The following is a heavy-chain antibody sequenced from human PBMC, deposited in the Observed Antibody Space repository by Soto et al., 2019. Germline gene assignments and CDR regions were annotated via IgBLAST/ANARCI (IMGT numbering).Heavy chain of an antibody. V-gene: IGHV1-18*01. Sequence: ASGNVSFKSSGYSFTTSWMTWVRQAPGQGLECMGWISTYNGNTNYAQKLQDRVTLTTDTSTSTAYMELRSLRSDDTAIYYCARRLYGDYDYWGQGTLVTVSS. D-gene: IGHD4-17*01. CDR3: ARRLYGDYDY. J-gene: IGHJ4*02. CDR1: GYSFTTSW. CDR2: ISTYNGNT.